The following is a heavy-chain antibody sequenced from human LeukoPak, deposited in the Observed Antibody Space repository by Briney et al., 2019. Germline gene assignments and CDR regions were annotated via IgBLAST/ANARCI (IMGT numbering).Heavy chain of an antibody. CDR2: IKQDGSKK. V-gene: IGHV3-7*04. CDR3: TRVGYIDEGIDY. CDR1: GFPFSSYW. Sequence: GGSLRLSCVASGFPFSSYWMTWVRQAPGKGLEWVADIKQDGSKKSYVDSVKGRFTISRDNAKNSLYLQMNSLRAEDTAIYYCTRVGYIDEGIDYWGQGTLVTVSS. D-gene: IGHD5-24*01. J-gene: IGHJ4*02.